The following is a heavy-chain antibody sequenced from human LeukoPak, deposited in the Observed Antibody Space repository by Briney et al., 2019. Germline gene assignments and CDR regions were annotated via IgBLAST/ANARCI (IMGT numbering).Heavy chain of an antibody. V-gene: IGHV3-23*01. CDR2: ISNNGGYT. J-gene: IGHJ4*02. CDR1: GFTFSSSA. D-gene: IGHD2-21*01. Sequence: GPLRLSCAASGFTFSSSAMSWVRQAPGKGLEWVSAISNNGGYTYYADSVQGRFTISSDNSKNTVYLQMNSLRADDTAIYYCAKARIIGVGWAQFDSWGQGSLVTVSS. CDR3: AKARIIGVGWAQFDS.